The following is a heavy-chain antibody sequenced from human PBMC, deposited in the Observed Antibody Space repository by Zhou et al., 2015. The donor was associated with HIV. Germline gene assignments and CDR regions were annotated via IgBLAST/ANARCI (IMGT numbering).Heavy chain of an antibody. CDR3: ARSSVNHDNAFDL. J-gene: IGHJ3*01. CDR1: GGTFSNYA. V-gene: IGHV1-69*01. CDR2: IIPFFLAV. Sequence: QVQLVQSGAEVKKSGSSVKVSCQTSGGTFSNYAFIWVRQAPGQGLVWMGGIIPFFLAVNYAPQFQGRVTITADESTSTAYMEMSSLASEDAALYFCARSSVNHDNAFDLWGQGTKVIVSS. D-gene: IGHD3-22*01.